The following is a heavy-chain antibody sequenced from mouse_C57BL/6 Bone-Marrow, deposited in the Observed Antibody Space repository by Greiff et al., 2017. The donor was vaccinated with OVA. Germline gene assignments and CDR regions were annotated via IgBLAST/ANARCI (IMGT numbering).Heavy chain of an antibody. D-gene: IGHD3-2*02. CDR1: YTFSRRVH. CDR2: GQGLEWIG. Sequence: VQLVESGPELVRPWASVKISCQAFYTFSRRVHFAFRDTNYWMQRVKQRPGQGLEWIGAIYPGNGDNSYNQKFKGKATLTAAKSSSTAYMQLSSRTSEDSAVYYYARGDSSGYFDYWGQGTTLTVSS. CDR3: SEDSAVYYYARGDSSGYFDY. J-gene: IGHJ2*01. V-gene: IGHV1-87*01.